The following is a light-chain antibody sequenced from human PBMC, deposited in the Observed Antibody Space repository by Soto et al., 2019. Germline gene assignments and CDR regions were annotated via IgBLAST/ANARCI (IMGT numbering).Light chain of an antibody. CDR2: DVS. J-gene: IGLJ1*01. CDR1: SSDVGDYNY. Sequence: QFSLTHPASVSWSPGQSVTISCTGTSSDVGDYNYVSWYQHHPGKAPKLMIYDVSNRPSGVSNRFSGSKSGNTASLTISGLQAEDEADYYCSSYTSSSTSYVFGTGTKVTXL. CDR3: SSYTSSSTSYV. V-gene: IGLV2-14*01.